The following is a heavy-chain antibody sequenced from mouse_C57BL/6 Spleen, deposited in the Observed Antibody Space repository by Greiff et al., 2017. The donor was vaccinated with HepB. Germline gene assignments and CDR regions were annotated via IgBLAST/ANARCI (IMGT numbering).Heavy chain of an antibody. D-gene: IGHD2-3*01. Sequence: QVQLQQPGAELVKPGASVKMSCKASGYTFTSYWITWVKQRPGQGLEWIGDIYPGSGSTNYNEKFKSKATLTVDTSSSTAYMQLSSLTSEDSAVYYCARYDGYYVWAMDYWGQGTSVTVSS. V-gene: IGHV1-55*01. J-gene: IGHJ4*01. CDR3: ARYDGYYVWAMDY. CDR1: GYTFTSYW. CDR2: IYPGSGST.